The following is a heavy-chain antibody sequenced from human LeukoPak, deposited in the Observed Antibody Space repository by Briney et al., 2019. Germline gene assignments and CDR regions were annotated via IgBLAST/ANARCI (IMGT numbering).Heavy chain of an antibody. D-gene: IGHD4-23*01. CDR2: ISSNGGST. CDR1: GFTFSSYA. CDR3: ARDGWATVVTHPAF. J-gene: IGHJ4*02. V-gene: IGHV3-64*01. Sequence: RGSLRLSCAASGFTFSSYAMHWVRQAPGKGLEYVSAISSNGGSTYYANSVKGRFTISRDNSKNTLYLQMGSLRAEDMAVYYCARDGWATVVTHPAFWGQGTLVTVSS.